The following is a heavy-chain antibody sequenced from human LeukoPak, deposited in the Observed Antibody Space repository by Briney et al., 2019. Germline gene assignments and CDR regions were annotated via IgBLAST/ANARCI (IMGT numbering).Heavy chain of an antibody. J-gene: IGHJ4*02. CDR3: AKDHVTWGNRYFDH. CDR2: IGHDGSKI. D-gene: IGHD3-16*01. CDR1: GFSFSTFG. V-gene: IGHV3-30*02. Sequence: AGGFLRLSCAASGFSFSTFGMHWVRQAPGKGLEWVAFIGHDGSKIYYADSVQGRFTISRDNSKNTLYLEMNSLSGEDTALYYCAKDHVTWGNRYFDHWGQGTLGTVSS.